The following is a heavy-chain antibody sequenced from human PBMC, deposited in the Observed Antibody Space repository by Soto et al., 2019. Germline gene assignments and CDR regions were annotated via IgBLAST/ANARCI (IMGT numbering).Heavy chain of an antibody. CDR2: INSDGSST. D-gene: IGHD4-17*01. J-gene: IGHJ4*01. CDR1: GFTFSRHW. V-gene: IGHV3-74*01. CDR3: ASRPDYGDYLLTDY. Sequence: HPGGSLRLSCAASGFTFSRHWMHWVRQAPGKGPVWVSRINSDGSSTNYADSVKGRFTVSRDNAKNTLYLQMNSLRDDDTAVYYCASRPDYGDYLLTDYWGDGTPVTVSS.